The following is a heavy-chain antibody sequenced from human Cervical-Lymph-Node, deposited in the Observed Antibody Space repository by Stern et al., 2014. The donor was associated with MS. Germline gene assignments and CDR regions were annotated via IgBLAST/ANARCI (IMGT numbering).Heavy chain of an antibody. CDR2: INPSGAT. V-gene: IGHV1-46*02. J-gene: IGHJ6*02. D-gene: IGHD2-15*01. CDR1: EYTHNNYL. Sequence: QVQLVQSGSEVKKPGASVKVSCKASEYTHNNYLIHWVRQAPGQRPDWMAGINPSGATNYAQNVQDRVTMTTDASASTFYMELSRLRSEDTAVYYCAVRYCSGGRCYSVPDVWGQGTTVIVSS. CDR3: AVRYCSGGRCYSVPDV.